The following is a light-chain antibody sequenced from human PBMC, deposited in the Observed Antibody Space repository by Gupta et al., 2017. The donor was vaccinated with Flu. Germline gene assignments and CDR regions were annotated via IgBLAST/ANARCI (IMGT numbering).Light chain of an antibody. J-gene: IGKJ3*01. CDR3: QPANSFPFT. V-gene: IGKV1D-12*01. Sequence: DIQLTQSPSSVSASVGDRVTITCRASQGISSWLAWYQKKPGKAPKLLIYAASSLPSGVPSRFSGSGSGTDFTLTISSLQTEDFVTYYGQPANSFPFTFGPGTKVDIK. CDR2: AAS. CDR1: QGISSW.